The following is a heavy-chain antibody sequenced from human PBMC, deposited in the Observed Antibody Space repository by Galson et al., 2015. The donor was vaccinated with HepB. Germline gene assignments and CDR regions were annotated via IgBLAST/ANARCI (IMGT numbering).Heavy chain of an antibody. CDR1: GFTFSSYG. Sequence: SLRLSCAASGFTFSSYGMHWVRQAPGKGLEWVAVISYDGGNKYYADSVKGRFTISRDNSKNTLYLQMNSLRAEDTAVYYCAKDSFYDYVWGSYRDDAFDIWGQGTMVTVSS. J-gene: IGHJ3*02. V-gene: IGHV3-30*18. D-gene: IGHD3-16*02. CDR3: AKDSFYDYVWGSYRDDAFDI. CDR2: ISYDGGNK.